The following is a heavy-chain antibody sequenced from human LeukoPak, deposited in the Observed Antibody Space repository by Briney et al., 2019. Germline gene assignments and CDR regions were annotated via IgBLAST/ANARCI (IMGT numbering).Heavy chain of an antibody. CDR2: INPSGGST. J-gene: IGHJ5*02. Sequence: ASVKVSCKASGYTFTSYYMHWVRQAPGQGLEWMGIINPSGGSTSYAQKFQGRVTMTTDTSTSTAYMELRTLRSDDTAVYYCARDHLLLAAAGKRGFDPWGQGTLVTVSS. CDR1: GYTFTSYY. D-gene: IGHD6-13*01. CDR3: ARDHLLLAAAGKRGFDP. V-gene: IGHV1-46*01.